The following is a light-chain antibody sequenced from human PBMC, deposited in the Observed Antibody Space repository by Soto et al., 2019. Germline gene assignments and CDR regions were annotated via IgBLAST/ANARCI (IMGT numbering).Light chain of an antibody. J-gene: IGLJ2*01. CDR1: SSDVGGYNY. V-gene: IGLV2-14*01. CDR2: EVS. Sequence: QSVLTQPASVSGSPGQSITISWTGTSSDVGGYNYVSWYQQHPGKAPKLMIYEVSNRPSGVSNRFSGSKSGNTASLTISGLQAEDEADYYCSSYTRNSTLVFGGGTKLTVL. CDR3: SSYTRNSTLV.